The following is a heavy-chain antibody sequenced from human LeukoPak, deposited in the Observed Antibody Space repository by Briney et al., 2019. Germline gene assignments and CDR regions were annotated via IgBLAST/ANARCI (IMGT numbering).Heavy chain of an antibody. J-gene: IGHJ6*02. CDR2: IGTVADT. Sequence: GGSLRLSCAASGFTFSSYSMNWVRQVTGKGLEWVSAIGTVADTYYPDSVKGRFTISRENAKNSLYLQMNSLRVGDTAVYYCARAGSGNRWANYGMDAWGQGTTVIVSS. CDR1: GFTFSSYS. D-gene: IGHD1-1*01. V-gene: IGHV3-13*01. CDR3: ARAGSGNRWANYGMDA.